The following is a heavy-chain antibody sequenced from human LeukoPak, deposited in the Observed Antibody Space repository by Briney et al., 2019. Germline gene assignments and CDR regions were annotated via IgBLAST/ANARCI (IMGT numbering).Heavy chain of an antibody. Sequence: SQTLSLTCTVSGGSISSGGYYWSWIRQHPGKGLEWIGYIYYSGSTYYNPSLKSRVSMSVDTSKNQFSLKLTSVTAADTAVYYCARQYSSAWSDDYWGQGTLVTVSS. V-gene: IGHV4-30-4*08. CDR2: IYYSGST. CDR3: ARQYSSAWSDDY. CDR1: GGSISSGGYY. D-gene: IGHD6-19*01. J-gene: IGHJ4*02.